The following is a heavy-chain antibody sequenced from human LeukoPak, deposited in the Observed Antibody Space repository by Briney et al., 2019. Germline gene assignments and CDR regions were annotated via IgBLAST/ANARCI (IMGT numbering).Heavy chain of an antibody. Sequence: GGSLRLSCAASGFTFGSYSMNWVRQAPGKGLEWVSSISSSSSYIYYADSVKGRFTISRDNAKNSLYLQMNSLRAEDTAVYYCARYSSSNWFDPWGQGTLVTVSS. CDR3: ARYSSSNWFDP. CDR2: ISSSSSYI. CDR1: GFTFGSYS. V-gene: IGHV3-21*01. J-gene: IGHJ5*02. D-gene: IGHD6-6*01.